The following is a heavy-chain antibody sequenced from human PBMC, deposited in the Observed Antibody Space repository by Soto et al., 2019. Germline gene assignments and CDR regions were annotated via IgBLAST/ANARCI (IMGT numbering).Heavy chain of an antibody. CDR2: INAGNGNT. CDR3: ARDGTPGYSSGWNWFDP. D-gene: IGHD6-19*01. V-gene: IGHV1-3*01. Sequence: ASVKVSCEASGYTFTSYAMHWVRQAPGQRLEWMGWINAGNGNTKYSQKFQGRVTITRDTSASTAYMELSSLRSEDTAVYYCARDGTPGYSSGWNWFDPWGQGTLVTVSS. CDR1: GYTFTSYA. J-gene: IGHJ5*02.